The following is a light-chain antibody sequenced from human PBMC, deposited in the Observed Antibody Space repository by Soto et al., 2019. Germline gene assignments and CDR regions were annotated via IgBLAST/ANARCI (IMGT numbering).Light chain of an antibody. CDR1: TGAVTSGHY. CDR3: LLSHSGAWV. J-gene: IGLJ3*02. V-gene: IGLV7-46*01. CDR2: GTS. Sequence: QAVVTQEPSLTVSPGGTIALTCDSSTGAVTSGHYAYWFQQKPGQAPTTLLYGTSNKHSWTPARFSVSLLGGKAALTLSGAQPEDEAEYYCLLSHSGAWVFGGGTKLTVL.